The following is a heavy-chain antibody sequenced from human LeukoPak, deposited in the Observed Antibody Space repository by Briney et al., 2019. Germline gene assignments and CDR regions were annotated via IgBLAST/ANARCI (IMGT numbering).Heavy chain of an antibody. CDR2: IYTSGST. J-gene: IGHJ4*02. CDR3: ARQTTYSGSYLLDY. CDR1: GGSISSYY. Sequence: SETLSLTCTVSGGSISSYYWSWIRQPAGKGLEWIGRIYTSGSTNYNPSLKSRVTMSVDTSKNQFSLKLSSVTAADTAVYYCARQTTYSGSYLLDYWGQGTLVTVSS. V-gene: IGHV4-4*07. D-gene: IGHD1-26*01.